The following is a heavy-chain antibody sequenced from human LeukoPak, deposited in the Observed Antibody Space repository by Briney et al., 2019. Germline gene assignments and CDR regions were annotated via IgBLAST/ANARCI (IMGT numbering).Heavy chain of an antibody. J-gene: IGHJ4*02. D-gene: IGHD3-10*01. CDR3: AKSYGSGSYYALDY. CDR2: IWYDGSNK. CDR1: GFTFSSYG. Sequence: PGRSLRLSCAASGFTFSSYGMHWVRQAPGKGLEWVAVIWYDGSNKYYADSVKGRFTISRDNSKNTLYLQMNSLRAEDTAVYYCAKSYGSGSYYALDYWGQGTLVTVSS. V-gene: IGHV3-33*06.